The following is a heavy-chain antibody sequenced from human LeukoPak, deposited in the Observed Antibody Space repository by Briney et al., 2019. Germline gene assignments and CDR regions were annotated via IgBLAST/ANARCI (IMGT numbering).Heavy chain of an antibody. Sequence: SSETLSLTCTVSGGSISSGGYYWSWIRQHPGKGLEWIGYIYYSGSTYYNPSLKSRVTISVDTSKNQFSLKLSSVTAADTAVYYCARGGVPAAIFDYWGQGTLVTVSS. V-gene: IGHV4-31*03. D-gene: IGHD2-2*01. J-gene: IGHJ4*02. CDR3: ARGGVPAAIFDY. CDR1: GGSISSGGYY. CDR2: IYYSGST.